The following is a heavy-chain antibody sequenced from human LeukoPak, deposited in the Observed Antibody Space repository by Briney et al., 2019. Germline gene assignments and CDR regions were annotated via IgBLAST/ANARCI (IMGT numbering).Heavy chain of an antibody. CDR1: GFTFDDYA. CDR3: ARVQQGGYFDN. V-gene: IGHV3-9*01. CDR2: ISWNSGSI. Sequence: GRSLRLSCAVSGFTFDDYAMHWVRQAPGKGLEWVSGISWNSGSIGYADSVKGRFTISRDNAKESLYLQMNSLRVEDTAVYYCARVQQGGYFDNWVQGTLVTVSS. J-gene: IGHJ4*02. D-gene: IGHD3-16*01.